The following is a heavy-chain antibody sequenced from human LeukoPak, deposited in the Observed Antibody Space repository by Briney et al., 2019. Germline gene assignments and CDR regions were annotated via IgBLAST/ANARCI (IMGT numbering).Heavy chain of an antibody. CDR3: AKVLHSYENLVFCNGDCQNWFDS. J-gene: IGHJ5*01. CDR2: IKQDGSEK. D-gene: IGHD2-21*02. V-gene: IGHV3-7*01. CDR1: GFTFSSYW. Sequence: GGSLRLSCAASGFTFSSYWMSWVRQAPGKGLEWVAKIKQDGSEKYYVDSVKGRFTISRDNAKKSLYLQMNSLRAEDTAVYYCAKVLHSYENLVFCNGDCQNWFDSWAQGTLVTVSS.